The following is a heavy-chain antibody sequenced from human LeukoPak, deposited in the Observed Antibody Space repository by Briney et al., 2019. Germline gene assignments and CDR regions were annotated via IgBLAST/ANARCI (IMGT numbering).Heavy chain of an antibody. CDR3: ARQPYGNYGMDV. J-gene: IGHJ6*04. Sequence: SETLSLTCAVYGGSFSGYYWSWIRQPPGKGLEWIGEINHSGSTNYNPSLKSRVTILVDTSKNQFSLKLSSVTAADTAVYYCARQPYGNYGMDVWGKGTTVTVSS. CDR2: INHSGST. CDR1: GGSFSGYY. D-gene: IGHD4-17*01. V-gene: IGHV4-34*01.